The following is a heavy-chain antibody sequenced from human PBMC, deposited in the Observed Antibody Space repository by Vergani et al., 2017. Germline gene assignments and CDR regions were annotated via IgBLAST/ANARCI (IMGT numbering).Heavy chain of an antibody. D-gene: IGHD3-10*01. Sequence: EVQLVESGGGLVQPGGSLRLSCAASGFTFSSYAMSWVRQAPGKGLEWVSAISGSGGSTYYADSVKGRFTISRDNSKNPLYLQMNSLRAEDTAVYYCATTNQRKGYGSGSYSYYYGMDVWGQGTTVTVSS. CDR2: ISGSGGST. CDR1: GFTFSSYA. CDR3: ATTNQRKGYGSGSYSYYYGMDV. V-gene: IGHV3-23*04. J-gene: IGHJ6*02.